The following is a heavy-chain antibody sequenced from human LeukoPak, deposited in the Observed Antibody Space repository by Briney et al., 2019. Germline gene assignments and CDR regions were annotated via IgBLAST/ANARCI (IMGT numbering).Heavy chain of an antibody. CDR1: GYSLANFL. CDR3: ARHRRHRKPRSYNGMDV. CDR2: IYPGDSDT. J-gene: IGHJ6*02. Sequence: GESLKISCKGSGYSLANFLIGRVRQMPGKGLEWMGIIYPGDSDTRYSPSFQGQVTISADKSINTAYLQWSSLKASDTARYFCARHRRHRKPRSYNGMDVWGQGTTVTVSS. V-gene: IGHV5-51*01.